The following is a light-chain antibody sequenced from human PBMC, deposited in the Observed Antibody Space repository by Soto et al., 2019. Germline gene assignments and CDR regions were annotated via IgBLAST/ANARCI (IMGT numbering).Light chain of an antibody. CDR1: QSVHSNY. V-gene: IGKV3-20*01. CDR3: QQYDNLPPTWT. CDR2: GGS. J-gene: IGKJ1*01. Sequence: ETVLTQPPGTLSLSPGERATLSCRASQSVHSNYLAWFQQRSGQAPRLLIYGGSSRATGIPDRFSASGSGTDFTLTISNLQPEDIATYYCQQYDNLPPTWTFGQGTKVDIK.